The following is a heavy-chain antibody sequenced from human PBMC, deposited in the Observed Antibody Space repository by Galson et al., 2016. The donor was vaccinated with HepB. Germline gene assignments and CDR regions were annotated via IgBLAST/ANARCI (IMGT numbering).Heavy chain of an antibody. Sequence: SETLSPTCAVSGGSISSSNWWNWVRQPTGKGLEWIGEIYHSGTTTYNTSLKSQPTISVDKSKNQFSLNLSSVTAADTAVYYCARDDVETQGFRGLANWFDPWGQGTLVTVSS. J-gene: IGHJ5*02. CDR1: GGSISSSNW. D-gene: IGHD3/OR15-3a*01. V-gene: IGHV4-4*02. CDR2: IYHSGTT. CDR3: ARDDVETQGFRGLANWFDP.